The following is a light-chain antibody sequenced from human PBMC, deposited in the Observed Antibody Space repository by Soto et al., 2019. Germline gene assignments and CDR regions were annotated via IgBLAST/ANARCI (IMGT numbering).Light chain of an antibody. Sequence: QSVLTQTPSVSGAPGQRVTISCTGRSSNIGAGYDVHWYQHLPGTAPKLLIYGTTNRPSGVPDRFSGSKSGISASLAITGLQAEDEADYYCHSYDSSLSASVXGAGTKVTVL. V-gene: IGLV1-40*01. CDR1: SSNIGAGYD. CDR3: HSYDSSLSASV. J-gene: IGLJ1*01. CDR2: GTT.